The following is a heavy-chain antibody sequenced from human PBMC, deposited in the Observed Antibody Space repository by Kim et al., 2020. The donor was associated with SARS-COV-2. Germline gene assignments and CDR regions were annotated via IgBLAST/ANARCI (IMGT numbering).Heavy chain of an antibody. CDR2: ISNGGSTT. CDR1: GFTFRSHE. J-gene: IGHJ4*02. D-gene: IGHD6-19*01. CDR3: ATYLTVALDY. V-gene: IGHV3-48*03. Sequence: GGSLRLSCVGSGFTFRSHEMNWVRLAPGKGLEWISYISNGGSTTYYADSVKGRFTISRDNAKNSVYLQMNSLRAEDTAIYYCATYLTVALDYWGQGTLVTVSS.